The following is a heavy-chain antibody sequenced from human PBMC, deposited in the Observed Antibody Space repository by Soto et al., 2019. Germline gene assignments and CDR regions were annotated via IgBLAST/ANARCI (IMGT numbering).Heavy chain of an antibody. V-gene: IGHV1-18*01. Sequence: QVQLVQSGAEVKKPGASVKVSCKASGYTFTSYGISWMRQAPGQGLEWMGWISTNNGNTKYAQKLQRRVTMTTDTSTSTAYMESRSLRSDDTAVYYSAIGYYDDAFDIWGQGTMVTVSS. J-gene: IGHJ3*02. CDR2: ISTNNGNT. D-gene: IGHD1-26*01. CDR3: AIGYYDDAFDI. CDR1: GYTFTSYG.